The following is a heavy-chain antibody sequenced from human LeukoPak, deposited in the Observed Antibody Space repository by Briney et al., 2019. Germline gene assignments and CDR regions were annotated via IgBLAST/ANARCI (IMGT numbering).Heavy chain of an antibody. CDR3: ARHDYYDSSGRNWFDP. J-gene: IGHJ5*02. D-gene: IGHD3-22*01. CDR2: IYYSGST. Sequence: SETLSLTCAVSGGTISSYYWNWIRQPPGKGLEWIGYIYYSGSTDYNPSLKSRVTISVDTSKNQFSLKLSSVTAADTAVYYCARHDYYDSSGRNWFDPWGQGTLVTVSS. V-gene: IGHV4-59*08. CDR1: GGTISSYY.